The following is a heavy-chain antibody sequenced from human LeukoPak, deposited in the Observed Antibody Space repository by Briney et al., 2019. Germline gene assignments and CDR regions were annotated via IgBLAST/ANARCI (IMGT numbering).Heavy chain of an antibody. D-gene: IGHD3-10*01. CDR3: ARDRTMVRGVIPNNWFDP. CDR2: INPNSGGT. CDR1: GYTFTGYY. J-gene: IGHJ5*02. Sequence: ASVKVSCKASGYTFTGYYMHWVRQAPGQGLEWMGWINPNSGGTNYAQKFQGRVTMTRDTSISTAYMELSRLRSDDTAVYYCARDRTMVRGVIPNNWFDPWGQGTLVTVSS. V-gene: IGHV1-2*02.